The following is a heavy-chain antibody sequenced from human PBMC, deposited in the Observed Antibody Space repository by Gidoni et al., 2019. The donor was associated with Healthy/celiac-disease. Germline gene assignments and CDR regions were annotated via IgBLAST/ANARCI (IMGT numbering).Heavy chain of an antibody. CDR1: GYTFTGYY. CDR3: ARESLVGAAPYFDY. CDR2: INPNSGGT. D-gene: IGHD1-26*01. J-gene: IGHJ4*02. V-gene: IGHV1-2*04. Sequence: QVQLVQSGAEVKKPGASVQVSCKASGYTFTGYYMHWVRQAPGQGLEWMGWINPNSGGTNYAQKFQGWVTMTRDTSISTAYMELSRLRSDDTAVYYCARESLVGAAPYFDYWGQGTLVTVSS.